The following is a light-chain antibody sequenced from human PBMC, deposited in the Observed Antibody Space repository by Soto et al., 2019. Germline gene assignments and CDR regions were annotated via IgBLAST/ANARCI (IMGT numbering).Light chain of an antibody. V-gene: IGKV1-5*03. J-gene: IGKJ1*01. CDR1: KSISTW. Sequence: GDRVTITCRASKSISTWVAWYQQKPGKAPKLLIYKASTLKSGVPSRFSGSGSGTEFTLTISSLQPDDFATYYCQHYNSYSEAFGQGTKVDIK. CDR2: KAS. CDR3: QHYNSYSEA.